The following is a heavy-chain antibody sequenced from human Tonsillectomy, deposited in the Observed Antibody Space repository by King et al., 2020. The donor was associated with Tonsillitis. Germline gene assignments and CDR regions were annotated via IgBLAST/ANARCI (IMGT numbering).Heavy chain of an antibody. Sequence: QLQESGSGLVKPSQTLSLTCAVSGGSISSGDYSWSWIRQPPGKGLEWIGYIFHSGTTYYNPSLKSRVTISVDRSKNQFSLKLSSVTAADTAVYYCARVVGVETLDTYYFDYWGQGTLVTVSS. D-gene: IGHD2-15*01. CDR2: IFHSGTT. CDR3: ARVVGVETLDTYYFDY. J-gene: IGHJ4*02. V-gene: IGHV4-30-2*01. CDR1: GGSISSGDYS.